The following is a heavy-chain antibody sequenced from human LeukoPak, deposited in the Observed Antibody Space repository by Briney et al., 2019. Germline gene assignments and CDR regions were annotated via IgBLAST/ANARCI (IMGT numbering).Heavy chain of an antibody. CDR3: ARVEREYDILTGYGETPSFDP. D-gene: IGHD3-9*01. CDR1: GGSISSSSYY. CDR2: IYYSGST. Sequence: SETLSLTCTVSGGSISSSSYYWGWIRQPPGKGLEWIGSIYYSGSTYYNPSLKSRVTISVDTSKNQFSLKLSSVTAADTAVYYCARVEREYDILTGYGETPSFDPWGQGTLVTVSS. V-gene: IGHV4-39*07. J-gene: IGHJ5*02.